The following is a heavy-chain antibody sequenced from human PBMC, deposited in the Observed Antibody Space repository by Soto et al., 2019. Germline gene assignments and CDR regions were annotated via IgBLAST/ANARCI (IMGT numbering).Heavy chain of an antibody. Sequence: PSETLSLTCTVAGGSISSYYWSWIRQPPGKGLEWIGYIYYSGSTNYNPSLKSRGTISVDTSKNQFSLKLSSVTAADTAVYYCARLVLSVVVVAATPDYYYYMDVWGKGTTVTVSS. D-gene: IGHD2-15*01. V-gene: IGHV4-59*12. CDR2: IYYSGST. CDR3: ARLVLSVVVVAATPDYYYYMDV. CDR1: GGSISSYY. J-gene: IGHJ6*03.